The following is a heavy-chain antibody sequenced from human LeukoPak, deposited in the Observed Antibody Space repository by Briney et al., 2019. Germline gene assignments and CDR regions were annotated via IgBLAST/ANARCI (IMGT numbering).Heavy chain of an antibody. J-gene: IGHJ6*03. CDR1: GDSINSRSYY. V-gene: IGHV4-39*01. CDR2: IYYTGTT. Sequence: SETLSLTCTVSGDSINSRSYYWAWIRQPPGKGLVWIGNIYYTGTTFYNPSLKSRVTISVDTTENQFSLRLSSVTAADTAVYYCARMYYYDSSYYQPPLYYYCHYIDVWGKGTTVTVSS. CDR3: ARMYYYDSSYYQPPLYYYCHYIDV. D-gene: IGHD3-22*01.